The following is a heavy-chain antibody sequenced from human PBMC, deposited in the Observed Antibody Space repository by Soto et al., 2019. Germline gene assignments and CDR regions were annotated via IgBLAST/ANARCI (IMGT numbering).Heavy chain of an antibody. CDR3: ARDLRDIVVVVAANGVYGMDV. V-gene: IGHV3-33*01. CDR1: GFTFSSYG. Sequence: GGSLRLSCAASGFTFSSYGMHWVRQAPGKGLEWVAVIWYDGSNKYYADSVKGRFTISRDNSKNTLYLQMNSLRAEDTAVYYCARDLRDIVVVVAANGVYGMDVWGQGTTVTVSS. D-gene: IGHD2-15*01. J-gene: IGHJ6*02. CDR2: IWYDGSNK.